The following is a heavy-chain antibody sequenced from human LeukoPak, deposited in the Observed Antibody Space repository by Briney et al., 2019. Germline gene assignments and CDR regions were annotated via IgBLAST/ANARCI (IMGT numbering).Heavy chain of an antibody. J-gene: IGHJ4*02. CDR3: AREAYYYDSIGTSNFHY. D-gene: IGHD3-22*01. CDR1: GFTFSSYT. Sequence: GGSLRLSCAASGFTFSSYTMHWVRQAPGKGLEWVAVISYDGSNKSYADSVKGRFTISRDNSKNTLYLQMNSLRAEDTAVYYCAREAYYYDSIGTSNFHYWGQGTLVTVSS. V-gene: IGHV3-30-3*01. CDR2: ISYDGSNK.